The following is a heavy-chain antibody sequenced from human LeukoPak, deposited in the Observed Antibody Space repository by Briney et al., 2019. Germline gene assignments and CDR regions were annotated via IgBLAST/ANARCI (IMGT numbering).Heavy chain of an antibody. V-gene: IGHV1-69*13. CDR2: IIPIFGTA. D-gene: IGHD6-13*01. CDR3: ARDRRGIYWYFDL. Sequence: SVKVSCKASGGTFSSYAISWGRQAPGQGLEWMGGIIPIFGTANYAQKFQGRVTITADESTSTAYMELSSLRSEDTAVYYCARDRRGIYWYFDLWGRGTLVTVSS. CDR1: GGTFSSYA. J-gene: IGHJ2*01.